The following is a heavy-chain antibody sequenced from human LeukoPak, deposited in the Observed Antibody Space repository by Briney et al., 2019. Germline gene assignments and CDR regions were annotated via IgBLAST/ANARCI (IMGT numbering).Heavy chain of an antibody. Sequence: GGSLRLSCTASGFTFGDYAMSWFRQAPGKGLEWVGFIRSKAYGGTTEYAASVKGRFTISRDDSKSIAYLQMNSLKTEDTAVYYCTRTYYGSGFDAFDIWGHGTMVTVSS. CDR3: TRTYYGSGFDAFDI. CDR1: GFTFGDYA. J-gene: IGHJ3*02. CDR2: IRSKAYGGTT. V-gene: IGHV3-49*03. D-gene: IGHD3-10*01.